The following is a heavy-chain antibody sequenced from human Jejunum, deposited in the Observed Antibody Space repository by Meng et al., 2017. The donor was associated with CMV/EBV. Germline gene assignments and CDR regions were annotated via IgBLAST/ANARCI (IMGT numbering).Heavy chain of an antibody. CDR1: GYTFIAYY. J-gene: IGHJ4*02. D-gene: IGHD3-10*01. V-gene: IGHV1-2*02. Sequence: QVVLVEFGGEVKRPGATVKVSCKASGYTFIAYYMHWVRQAPGQGLEWMGWINPNTGGTNFAQKFQGRVTMARDTSITTAYMELSGLRSDDTAVYYCARGPSIGVRGVFYLDYWGQGTLVTVSS. CDR3: ARGPSIGVRGVFYLDY. CDR2: INPNTGGT.